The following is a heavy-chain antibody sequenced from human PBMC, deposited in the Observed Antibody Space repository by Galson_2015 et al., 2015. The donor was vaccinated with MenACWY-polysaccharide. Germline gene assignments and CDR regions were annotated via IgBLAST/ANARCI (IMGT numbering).Heavy chain of an antibody. CDR2: ITGSGGAT. V-gene: IGHV3-23*01. J-gene: IGHJ6*02. CDR3: AKRARVVAAAWHGMDV. CDR1: GFSFSSCA. Sequence: SLRLSCAAAGFSFSSCAMSWVRQAPGKGLEWVSAITGSGGATYYVDSVKGRFTISRDNSKNTLYLQMNSLRVEDTAVYYCAKRARVVAAAWHGMDVWGQGTTVTVSS. D-gene: IGHD2-15*01.